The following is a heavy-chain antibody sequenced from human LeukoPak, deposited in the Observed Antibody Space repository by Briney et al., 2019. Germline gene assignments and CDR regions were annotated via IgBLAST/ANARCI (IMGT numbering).Heavy chain of an antibody. CDR3: ARSYYYDSSGYYYSGFFDY. J-gene: IGHJ4*02. V-gene: IGHV3-30*02. Sequence: GGSLRLSCAPSGFTFSNYGMHWVRQAPGKGLEWVAFIRYDGSNRYYADSVKGRFTISRDNSKNTLYLQMNSLRAEDTAVYYCARSYYYDSSGYYYSGFFDYWGQGTLVTVSS. D-gene: IGHD3-22*01. CDR2: IRYDGSNR. CDR1: GFTFSNYG.